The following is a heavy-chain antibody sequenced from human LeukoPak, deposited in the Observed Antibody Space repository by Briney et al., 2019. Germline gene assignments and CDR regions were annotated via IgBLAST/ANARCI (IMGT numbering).Heavy chain of an antibody. CDR2: IYPGDSDT. CDR3: ARLSMIDTFDI. J-gene: IGHJ3*02. Sequence: GESLKISCKDSGHSFTSYWIGWVRQMPGKGLEWMAIIYPGDSDTKYSPSFQDQVTISADKSINTAYLHWRSLRASDTAMYYCARLSMIDTFDIWGLGTVVTVSS. CDR1: GHSFTSYW. D-gene: IGHD3-22*01. V-gene: IGHV5-51*01.